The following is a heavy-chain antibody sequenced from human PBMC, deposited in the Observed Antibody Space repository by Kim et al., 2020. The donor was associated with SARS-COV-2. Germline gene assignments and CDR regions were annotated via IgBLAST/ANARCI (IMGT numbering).Heavy chain of an antibody. J-gene: IGHJ4*02. Sequence: GGSLRLSCAASGFTFSSYAMSWVRQAPGKGLEWVSAISGSGGSTYYADSVKGRFTISRDNSKNTLYLQMNSLRAEDTAVYYCAKEKATDGGSSWYTYFDYWGQGTLVTVSS. CDR1: GFTFSSYA. CDR3: AKEKATDGGSSWYTYFDY. D-gene: IGHD6-13*01. CDR2: ISGSGGST. V-gene: IGHV3-23*01.